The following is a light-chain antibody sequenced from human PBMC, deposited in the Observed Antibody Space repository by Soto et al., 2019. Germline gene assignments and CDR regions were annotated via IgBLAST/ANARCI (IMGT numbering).Light chain of an antibody. CDR2: GAS. Sequence: ETVMTQSPATLSVSPGERVTLSCRASEGVGSSLAWYQQKPGQAPRVLIYGASTTAPGIPARFSGSGSGTDFTLTIGSLEPEESALYYCQQRASWPYTSGQGTKVDIK. V-gene: IGKV3-15*01. CDR1: EGVGSS. CDR3: QQRASWPYT. J-gene: IGKJ2*01.